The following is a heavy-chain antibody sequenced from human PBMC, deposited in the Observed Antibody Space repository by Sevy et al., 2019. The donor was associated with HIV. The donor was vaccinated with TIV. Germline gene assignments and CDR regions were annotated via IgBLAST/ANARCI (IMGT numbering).Heavy chain of an antibody. Sequence: GGSLRLSCAASGFSFSSYAMHWVRQAPGKGLEWVAVISYDGSNKYYADSVKGRFTISRDNSKNTLYLQMNSLRAEDTAVYYCARDIAAAGTAYYYYYGMDVWGQGTTVTVSS. CDR2: ISYDGSNK. CDR1: GFSFSSYA. D-gene: IGHD6-13*01. CDR3: ARDIAAAGTAYYYYYGMDV. J-gene: IGHJ6*02. V-gene: IGHV3-30-3*01.